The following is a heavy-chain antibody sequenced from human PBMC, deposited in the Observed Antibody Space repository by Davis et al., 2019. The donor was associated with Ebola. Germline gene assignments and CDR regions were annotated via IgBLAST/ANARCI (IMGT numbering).Heavy chain of an antibody. J-gene: IGHJ6*02. D-gene: IGHD6-6*01. CDR3: AREAGSSSSLYFYGMDV. CDR2: INPSGGST. Sequence: AASVKVSCKASGYTFTTYYIHWVRQAPGQGLEWMGIINPSGGSTGYAQKFQGRVTMTRDTSTSTVYMELSSLRSEDTAVYYCAREAGSSSSLYFYGMDVWGQGTTVTVSS. CDR1: GYTFTTYY. V-gene: IGHV1-46*01.